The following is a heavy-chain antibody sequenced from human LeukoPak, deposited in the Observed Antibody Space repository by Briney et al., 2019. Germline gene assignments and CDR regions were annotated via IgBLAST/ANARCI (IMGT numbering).Heavy chain of an antibody. V-gene: IGHV3-21*01. CDR3: ARGRGNLVATSYPLDY. CDR1: GFTFSSYS. D-gene: IGHD5-12*01. CDR2: ISSSSSYI. Sequence: GGSLRLSCAAFGFTFSSYSMNWVRQAPGKGLEWVSSISSSSSYIYYADSVKGRFTISRDNAKNSLYLQMNSLRAEDTAVYYCARGRGNLVATSYPLDYWGQGTLVTVSS. J-gene: IGHJ4*02.